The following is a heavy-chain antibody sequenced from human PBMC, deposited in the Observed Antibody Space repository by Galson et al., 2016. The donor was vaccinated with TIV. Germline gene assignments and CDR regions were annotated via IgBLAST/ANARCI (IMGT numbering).Heavy chain of an antibody. Sequence: SVKVSCKASGGTFDNSAINWVRQAPGQGLEWMGGILPIPATTNYAQTFQDRVTITTDEFTSTVYMELSSLTSGDTAVYFCARDIPCGGSCYFFDDWGQGTLVTVSS. D-gene: IGHD3-16*01. V-gene: IGHV1-69*05. J-gene: IGHJ4*02. CDR3: ARDIPCGGSCYFFDD. CDR2: ILPIPATT. CDR1: GGTFDNSA.